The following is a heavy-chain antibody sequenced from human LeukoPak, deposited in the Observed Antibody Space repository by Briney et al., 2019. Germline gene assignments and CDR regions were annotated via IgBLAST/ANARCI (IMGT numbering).Heavy chain of an antibody. J-gene: IGHJ4*02. CDR3: AKEGRSLQTY. D-gene: IGHD5-24*01. CDR1: GFTFSSSA. Sequence: GGSLRLSCAASGFTFSSSAMSWVRLAPGKGLEWVANIKEDGTETYYVDSEKGRFTIPRDNAKNSLYLQMNSLRVEDTAVYYCAKEGRSLQTYWGQGTLVTVSS. CDR2: IKEDGTET. V-gene: IGHV3-7*03.